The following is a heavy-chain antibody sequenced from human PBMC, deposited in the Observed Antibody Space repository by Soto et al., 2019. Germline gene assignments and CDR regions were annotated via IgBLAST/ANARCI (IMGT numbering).Heavy chain of an antibody. CDR1: GDSISSSTYY. CDR3: ARPYFSSSSMFDY. D-gene: IGHD6-6*01. V-gene: IGHV4-39*01. J-gene: IGHJ4*02. Sequence: SETLSLTCTVSGDSISSSTYYWGWIRHPPGKGLEWIGCIYHTGTTYYNPSLKSRVTISVDTSKNQFSLKLSSVTAADTAVYYCARPYFSSSSMFDYWGQGTLVTVSS. CDR2: IYHTGTT.